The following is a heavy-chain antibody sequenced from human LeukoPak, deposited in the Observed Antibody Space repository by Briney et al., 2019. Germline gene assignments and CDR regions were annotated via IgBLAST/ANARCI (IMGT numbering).Heavy chain of an antibody. CDR3: AKGNYYYDSSGYYH. V-gene: IGHV3-23*01. CDR2: ISGSGGST. CDR1: GFTFSSYA. Sequence: PGGSLRLSCAASGFTFSSYAMSWVRQAPGKGLEWVSAISGSGGSTYYADSAKGRFTISRDNSKNTLYLQMNSLRAEDTAVYYCAKGNYYYDSSGYYHWGQGTLVTVSS. D-gene: IGHD3-22*01. J-gene: IGHJ4*02.